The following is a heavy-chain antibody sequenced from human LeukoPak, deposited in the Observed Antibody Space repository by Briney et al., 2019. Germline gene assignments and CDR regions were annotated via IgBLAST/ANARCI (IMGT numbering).Heavy chain of an antibody. Sequence: KPSETLSFTCAVSGGSISSNIWWSSVPPPPNKGLEWIGEMYHSWSAIYNPSLKSRVTISVDKSKNQFSLKLSSVTAADTAVYYCARDYYSLKTGRVRAFDIWGQGTMVTVSS. CDR1: GGSISSNIW. CDR3: ARDYYSLKTGRVRAFDI. CDR2: MYHSWSA. V-gene: IGHV4-4*02. D-gene: IGHD3-10*01. J-gene: IGHJ3*02.